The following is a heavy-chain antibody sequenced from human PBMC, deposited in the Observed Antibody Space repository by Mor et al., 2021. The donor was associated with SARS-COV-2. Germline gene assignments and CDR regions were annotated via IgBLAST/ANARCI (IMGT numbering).Heavy chain of an antibody. V-gene: IGHV3-15*01. Sequence: DYAAPVKGRFTISRDDSENTLYLQMNSLKTEDTAVYYCGGGFLEWLEGFDYWGQGTLVTVSS. D-gene: IGHD3-3*01. CDR3: GGGFLEWLEGFDY. J-gene: IGHJ4*02.